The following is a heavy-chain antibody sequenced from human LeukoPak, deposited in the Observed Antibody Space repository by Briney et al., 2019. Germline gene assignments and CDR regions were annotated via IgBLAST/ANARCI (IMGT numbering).Heavy chain of an antibody. CDR3: ARGSTYYYDSSGYPGVVY. Sequence: GGSLRLSCAASGFTFSSYAMHWVRQAPGKGLEWVAVISYDGSNKYYADSVKGRFTISRDNSKNTLYLQMNSLRAEDTAVYYCARGSTYYYDSSGYPGVVYWGQGTLVTVSS. V-gene: IGHV3-30-3*01. CDR2: ISYDGSNK. J-gene: IGHJ4*02. D-gene: IGHD3-22*01. CDR1: GFTFSSYA.